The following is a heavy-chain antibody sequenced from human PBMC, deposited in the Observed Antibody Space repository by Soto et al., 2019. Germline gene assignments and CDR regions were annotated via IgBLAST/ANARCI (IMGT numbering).Heavy chain of an antibody. CDR1: GFTFSSYW. D-gene: IGHD3-10*01. Sequence: GGSLRLSCAASGFTFSSYWMSWVRQAPGKGLEWVANIKQDGSEKYYVDSVKGRFTISRDNAKNSLYLQMDSLTAEDTAVYYCAREADSGLLWFGNPDSWGRGTLVTVSS. V-gene: IGHV3-7*01. CDR3: AREADSGLLWFGNPDS. CDR2: IKQDGSEK. J-gene: IGHJ5*01.